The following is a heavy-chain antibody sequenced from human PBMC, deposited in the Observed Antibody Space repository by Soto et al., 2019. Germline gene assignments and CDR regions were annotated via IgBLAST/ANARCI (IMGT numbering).Heavy chain of an antibody. D-gene: IGHD1-26*01. CDR3: ATEMGATQGPFDN. CDR1: VFPFGANA. CDR2: LSNTGRRT. J-gene: IGHJ4*02. Sequence: GSLRLSCVVSVFPFGANAMSWVRQAPGKGLERVSGLSNTGRRTSYADSVKGRFNISRDNSENTVYLQMNSLRVEDTAVYYCATEMGATQGPFDNWGQGTLVTVSS. V-gene: IGHV3-23*01.